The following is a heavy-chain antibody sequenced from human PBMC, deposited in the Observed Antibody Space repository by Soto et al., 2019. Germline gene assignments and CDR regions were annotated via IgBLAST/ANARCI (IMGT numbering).Heavy chain of an antibody. D-gene: IGHD4-17*01. CDR2: VYDGGNT. Sequence: SETLSLTCSVSGGSIRSYYWSWLRQSPGNGLEWIGYVYDGGNTKYNPSLKSRVTMSIDTSRNQFSLKMTSVTAVDTAIYYCARKDFSDLYFFDSWGLGTLVTVYS. V-gene: IGHV4-59*01. J-gene: IGHJ5*01. CDR3: ARKDFSDLYFFDS. CDR1: GGSIRSYY.